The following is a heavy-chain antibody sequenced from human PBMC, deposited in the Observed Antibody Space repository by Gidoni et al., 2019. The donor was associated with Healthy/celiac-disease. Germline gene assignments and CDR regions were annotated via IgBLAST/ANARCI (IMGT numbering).Heavy chain of an antibody. J-gene: IGHJ3*02. CDR2: ISRSGSPI. CDR3: ARGDGDKRQNVFDI. V-gene: IGHV3-11*01. CDR1: GFTFSDYY. D-gene: IGHD4-17*01. Sequence: QVQLVESGGGLVKPGGSLRLSCAASGFTFSDYYMSWISQAPGKGREWVSYISRSGSPIYYADSVKGRFTISRDNAKNSLYLQMNSLRAEDTAVYYCARGDGDKRQNVFDIWGQGTMVTVSS.